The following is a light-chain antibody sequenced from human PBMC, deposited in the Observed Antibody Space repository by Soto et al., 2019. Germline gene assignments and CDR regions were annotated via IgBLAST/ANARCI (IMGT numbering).Light chain of an antibody. Sequence: VVMTQSPLSLPVTLGQSASISCRSSQSPLYTNGKTYLSWFQQRPGQSPRRLIYEVSIRDSGVPDRFSGSGSGTDFTLKISRVEAEDVGIYYCMQGTHWPLTFGQGTKVEIK. CDR2: EVS. J-gene: IGKJ1*01. CDR1: QSPLYTNGKTY. V-gene: IGKV2-30*01. CDR3: MQGTHWPLT.